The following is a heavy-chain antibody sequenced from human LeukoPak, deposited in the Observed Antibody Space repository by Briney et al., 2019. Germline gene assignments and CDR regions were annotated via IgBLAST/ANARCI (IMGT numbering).Heavy chain of an antibody. J-gene: IGHJ4*02. CDR2: IYYSGST. V-gene: IGHV4-59*01. Sequence: SETLSLTCTVSGGSISSYYWSWIRQPPGKGLEWIGYIYYSGSTNYNPSLKSRVTISVDTSKNQFSLKLSSVTAADTAVYYCAREAYSGWPFDYWGQGTLVIVSS. CDR1: GGSISSYY. CDR3: AREAYSGWPFDY. D-gene: IGHD6-19*01.